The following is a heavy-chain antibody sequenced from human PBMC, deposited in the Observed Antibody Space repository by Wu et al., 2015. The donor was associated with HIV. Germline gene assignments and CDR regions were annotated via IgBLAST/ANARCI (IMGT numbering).Heavy chain of an antibody. Sequence: QVQLVQSGAEVKKPGASVKVSCKASGYTFTSYYMHWVRQAPGQGLEWMGIINPSGGSTSYAQKFQGRVTMTRDTSTSTVYMELSSLRSEDTAVYYCCLFGTVTTGWANWFDPWGQGTLVTVSS. CDR1: GYTFTSYY. D-gene: IGHD4-11*01. V-gene: IGHV1-46*01. CDR2: INPSGGST. J-gene: IGHJ5*02. CDR3: CLFGTVTTGWANWFDP.